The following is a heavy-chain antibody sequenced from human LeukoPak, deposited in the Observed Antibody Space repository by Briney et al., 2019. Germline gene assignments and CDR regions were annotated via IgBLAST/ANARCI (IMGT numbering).Heavy chain of an antibody. CDR3: ARRTYTSRRYYYYYMDV. CDR1: GGSFSGYY. Sequence: ETLSLTCAVYGGSFSGYYWSWIRQPPGKGLEWIGEINHSGSTNYNPSLKSRVTISVDTSKNQFSLKLSSVTAADTAVYYCARRTYTSRRYYYYYMDVWGKGTTVTVSS. D-gene: IGHD6-13*01. CDR2: INHSGST. V-gene: IGHV4-34*01. J-gene: IGHJ6*03.